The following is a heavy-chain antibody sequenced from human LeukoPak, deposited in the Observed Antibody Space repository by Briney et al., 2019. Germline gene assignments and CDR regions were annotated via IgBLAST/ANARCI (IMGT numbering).Heavy chain of an antibody. CDR3: AKDGRGGSYPSILDY. Sequence: GGSLRLSCAASGFTFSSYAMSWVRQAPGKGLEWVSAISGSGGSTYYADSVKGRFTISRDNSKNTLYLQMNSLRAEDTAVYYCAKDGRGGSYPSILDYWGQGTLVTVSS. CDR2: ISGSGGST. CDR1: GFTFSSYA. D-gene: IGHD1-26*01. V-gene: IGHV3-23*01. J-gene: IGHJ4*02.